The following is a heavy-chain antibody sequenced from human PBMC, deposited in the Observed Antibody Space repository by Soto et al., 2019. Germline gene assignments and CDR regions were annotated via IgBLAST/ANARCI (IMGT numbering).Heavy chain of an antibody. Sequence: SETLSLTCSVSGGSIASTTYYWAWIRQPPGRGLEWLGSIYYSGATYYNPSLRSRGTISIDVSKTQFSLKLRAVTATDTAVYYCARQPDFPGIAVSGKGYFDYCVQGTMVTVSS. J-gene: IGHJ4*02. CDR2: IYYSGAT. CDR3: ARQPDFPGIAVSGKGYFDY. D-gene: IGHD6-19*01. V-gene: IGHV4-39*01. CDR1: GGSIASTTYY.